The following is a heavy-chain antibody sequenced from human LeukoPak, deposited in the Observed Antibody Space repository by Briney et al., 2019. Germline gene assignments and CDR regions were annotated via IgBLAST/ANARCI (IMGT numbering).Heavy chain of an antibody. CDR1: GYTFTSYD. CDR3: ARAGIDFWSGHGHFDY. J-gene: IGHJ4*02. Sequence: ASVKVSCKASGYTFTSYDINWVRQATGQGLEWMGWMNPNSGNTGYAQKFQGRVTITRNTSISTAYMELSSLRSEDTAVYYCARAGIDFWSGHGHFDYWGQGTLVTVSS. D-gene: IGHD3-3*01. V-gene: IGHV1-8*03. CDR2: MNPNSGNT.